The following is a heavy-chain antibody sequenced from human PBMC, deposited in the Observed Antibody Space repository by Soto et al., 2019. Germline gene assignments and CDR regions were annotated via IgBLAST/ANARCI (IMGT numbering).Heavy chain of an antibody. CDR3: LRDVYGWGSFGT. CDR1: GLTFDAYW. CDR2: IKHDASDE. J-gene: IGHJ5*02. D-gene: IGHD3-10*01. V-gene: IGHV3-7*01. Sequence: EVQLVESGGGLVQPGESLRLSCEASGLTFDAYWMNWVRQAPGKGLEWVANIKHDASDEYYVDSVKGRFTISRDNGKSSLYLEMRDLRAEDTAVYYCLRDVYGWGSFGTWGQGTLVTVSS.